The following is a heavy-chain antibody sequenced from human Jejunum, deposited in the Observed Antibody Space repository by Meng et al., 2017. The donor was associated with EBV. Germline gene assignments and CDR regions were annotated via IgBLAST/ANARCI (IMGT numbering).Heavy chain of an antibody. Sequence: EVQLVSSGGGLVQPGGSLSLSCAASGFSFSGYWMEWVRQAPGKGLVLVSRIDSDGSNTNYADSVKGRFTISRDNAKNTLYLQMNSLRPEDTAVYYCARGNHGPDYWGQGTLVTVSS. J-gene: IGHJ4*02. CDR2: IDSDGSNT. CDR1: GFSFSGYW. CDR3: ARGNHGPDY. D-gene: IGHD1-14*01. V-gene: IGHV3-74*01.